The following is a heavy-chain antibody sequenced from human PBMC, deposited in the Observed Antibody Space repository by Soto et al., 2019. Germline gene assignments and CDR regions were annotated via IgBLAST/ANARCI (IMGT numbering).Heavy chain of an antibody. V-gene: IGHV1-2*04. CDR1: GYTFTGYY. CDR3: ARGGYDILTGYYKPLPFDY. Sequence: GSSVKVSCKASGYTFTGYYMHWGRQAPGQGLEWMGWINPNSGGTNYAQKFQGWVTMTRDTSISTAYMELSRLRSDNTAVYYCARGGYDILTGYYKPLPFDYWGQGTLVTVSS. CDR2: INPNSGGT. D-gene: IGHD3-9*01. J-gene: IGHJ4*02.